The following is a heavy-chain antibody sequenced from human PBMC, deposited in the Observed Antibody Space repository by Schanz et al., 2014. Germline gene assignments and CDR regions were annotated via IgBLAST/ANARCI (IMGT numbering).Heavy chain of an antibody. D-gene: IGHD1-26*01. Sequence: QVQLVESGGGLVKPGGSLRLSCAASGLTFNDYYMNWIRQAPGKGLEWVSYISGSDNYINYADSVKGRFTISRDNAKNSLFLLMSSLRAEDSAVYYCARGARQYSGSYSPSDYWGQGTLVTVSS. CDR3: ARGARQYSGSYSPSDY. CDR1: GLTFNDYY. CDR2: ISGSDNYI. V-gene: IGHV3-11*06. J-gene: IGHJ4*02.